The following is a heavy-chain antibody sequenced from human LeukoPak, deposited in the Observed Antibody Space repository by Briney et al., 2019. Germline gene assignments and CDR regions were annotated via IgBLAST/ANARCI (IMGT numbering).Heavy chain of an antibody. D-gene: IGHD3-10*01. Sequence: ASVKVSCKAAGYTFTSYSMHWVRQAPGQRLEGMVWINAGNGNTKYSQKFQGRVTITRDTSASTAYMELSSLRSEDTAVYYCCSAGYGSGSYAFDYWGQGTLVTVSS. CDR3: CSAGYGSGSYAFDY. V-gene: IGHV1-3*01. CDR1: GYTFTSYS. CDR2: INAGNGNT. J-gene: IGHJ4*02.